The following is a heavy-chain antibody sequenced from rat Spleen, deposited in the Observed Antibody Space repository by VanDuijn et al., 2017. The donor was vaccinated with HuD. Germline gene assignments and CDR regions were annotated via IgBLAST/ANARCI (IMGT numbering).Heavy chain of an antibody. CDR1: GFTFSNYY. CDR3: ATAGRIRGFDY. D-gene: IGHD4-3*01. J-gene: IGHJ2*01. Sequence: EVQLVESGGGLVQPGRSMKLSCAASGFTFSNYYMAWVRQAPKKGLEWVATISYDGSSTYYRDSVKGRFTISRDNAKSTLYLQMDSLRSEDTATYDCATAGRIRGFDYWGQGVMVTVSS. CDR2: ISYDGSST. V-gene: IGHV5-7*01.